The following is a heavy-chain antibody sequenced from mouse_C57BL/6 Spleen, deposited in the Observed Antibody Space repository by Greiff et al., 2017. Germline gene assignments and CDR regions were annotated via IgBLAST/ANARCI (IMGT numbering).Heavy chain of an antibody. CDR1: GYTFTDYE. Sequence: VQLQQSGAELVRPGASVTLSCKASGYTFTDYEMHWVKQTPVHGLEWIGAIDPETGGTAYNQKFKGKAILTADKSSSTAYMELRSLTSEDSAVYYCTRDGNYFDCWGQGTTLTVSS. J-gene: IGHJ2*01. CDR3: TRDGNYFDC. CDR2: IDPETGGT. D-gene: IGHD2-1*01. V-gene: IGHV1-15*01.